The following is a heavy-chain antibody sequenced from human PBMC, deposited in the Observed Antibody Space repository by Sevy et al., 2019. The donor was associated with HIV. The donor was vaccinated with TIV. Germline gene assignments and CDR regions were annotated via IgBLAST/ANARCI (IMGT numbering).Heavy chain of an antibody. J-gene: IGHJ4*02. V-gene: IGHV3-48*04. D-gene: IGHD1-26*01. CDR1: GFNFNNYS. CDR2: ISSTSRTK. CDR3: ATGPPDGSYDYFDY. Sequence: GGSLRLSCAGSGFNFNNYSMNWVRQAPGKRLEWVSYISSTSRTKYYEESVKGRFIISRDNAKNTLYLQMNSLRADDTAVYYCATGPPDGSYDYFDYWGQGTLVTVSS.